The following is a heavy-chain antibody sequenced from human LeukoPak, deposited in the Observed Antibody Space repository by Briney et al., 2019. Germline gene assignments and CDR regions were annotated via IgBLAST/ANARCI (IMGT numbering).Heavy chain of an antibody. CDR2: IRSKAYGGTT. Sequence: QPGGSLRLSCTASGFTFGDYAMSWFRQAPGKGLEWVGFIRSKAYGGTTEYAASVKGRFTISRGDSKSIAYLQMNSLKTEDTAVYYCTRWFGELFLFDYWGQGTLVTVSS. V-gene: IGHV3-49*03. CDR3: TRWFGELFLFDY. CDR1: GFTFGDYA. D-gene: IGHD3-10*01. J-gene: IGHJ4*02.